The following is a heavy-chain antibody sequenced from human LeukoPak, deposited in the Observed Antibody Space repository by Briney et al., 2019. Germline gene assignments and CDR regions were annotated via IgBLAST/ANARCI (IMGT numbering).Heavy chain of an antibody. CDR2: INAGNGNT. CDR3: AREATIAVAGYYYYYYMDV. J-gene: IGHJ6*03. D-gene: IGHD6-19*01. V-gene: IGHV1-3*03. Sequence: GASVKVSRKASGYTFTSYAMHWVRQAPGQRLEWMGWINAGNGNTKYSQEFQGRVTITRDTSASTAYMELSSLRSEDMAVYYCAREATIAVAGYYYYYYMDVWGKGTTVTVSS. CDR1: GYTFTSYA.